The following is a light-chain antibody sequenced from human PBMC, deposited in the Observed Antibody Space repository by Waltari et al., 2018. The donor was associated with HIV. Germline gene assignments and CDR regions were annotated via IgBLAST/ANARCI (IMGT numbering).Light chain of an antibody. Sequence: VMTQSLATLSVSPGERATLSCRASQSVSTNLAVYQQKPGQAPRLLIYGASTRATGLPARFSGSGSGTEFTLTISSLQSEDFAVYYCQQYNNWPPNTFGQGTKLEIK. CDR3: QQYNNWPPNT. J-gene: IGKJ2*01. CDR2: GAS. CDR1: QSVSTN. V-gene: IGKV3-15*01.